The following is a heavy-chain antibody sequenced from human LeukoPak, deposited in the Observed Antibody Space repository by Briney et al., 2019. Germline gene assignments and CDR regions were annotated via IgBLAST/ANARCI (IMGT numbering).Heavy chain of an antibody. D-gene: IGHD1-1*01. Sequence: GGSLRLSCAVSGFTVSNNYMSWVRQAPGKGLEWVSAIYSGGSTYYADSVKGRFTISRDNSENTVYLQMNSLRAEDTAVYYCARDSDWNDGSFDYWGQGTLVTVSS. CDR1: GFTVSNNY. V-gene: IGHV3-53*01. CDR3: ARDSDWNDGSFDY. J-gene: IGHJ4*02. CDR2: IYSGGST.